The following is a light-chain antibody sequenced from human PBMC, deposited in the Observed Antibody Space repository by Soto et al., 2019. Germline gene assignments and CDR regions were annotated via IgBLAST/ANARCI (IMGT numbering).Light chain of an antibody. CDR2: GAS. CDR3: QQYGDSPSIT. Sequence: EIVLAQSPATLSLSPGERATVSCRSSQSVSSNLAWYQQKPGQAPRLLIYGASWRATGIPDRFSGSGSGTDFTLTIIRLEPEDFAVYFCQQYGDSPSITFGQGTRLEIK. J-gene: IGKJ5*01. V-gene: IGKV3-20*01. CDR1: QSVSSN.